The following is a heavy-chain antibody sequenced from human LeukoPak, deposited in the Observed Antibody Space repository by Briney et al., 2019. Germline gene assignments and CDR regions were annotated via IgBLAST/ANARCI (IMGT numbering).Heavy chain of an antibody. J-gene: IGHJ5*02. CDR1: DGSFSSYY. Sequence: SETLSLTCAVYDGSFSSYYWSWIRQPPGKGLEWIGEINHSGSTNYNPSLKSRVTISVDTSKNQFSLRLSSVTAADTAVYYCARHYGPWGQGTLVTVSS. CDR3: ARHYGP. CDR2: INHSGST. D-gene: IGHD3-16*01. V-gene: IGHV4-34*01.